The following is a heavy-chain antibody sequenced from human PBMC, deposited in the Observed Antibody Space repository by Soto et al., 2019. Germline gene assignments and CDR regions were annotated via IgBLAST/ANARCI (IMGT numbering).Heavy chain of an antibody. V-gene: IGHV3-7*04. D-gene: IGHD1-26*01. CDR2: IKEDGGKT. J-gene: IGHJ4*02. Sequence: EVQLVESGGGLVQTGGSLRLSCVASGLNWSRCWMNWVRQAPGKGLEWVANIKEDGGKTYYVDAVKGRFTISRDKAKYSVYLQMNSVRVEDTAVYYCSREYYRPGPNWGQGTVVIVSS. CDR3: SREYYRPGPN. CDR1: GLNWSRCW.